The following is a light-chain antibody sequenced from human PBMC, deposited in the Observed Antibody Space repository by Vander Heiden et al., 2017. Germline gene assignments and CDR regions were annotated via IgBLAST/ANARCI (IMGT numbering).Light chain of an antibody. CDR1: SSDVESYNL. V-gene: IGLV2-23*02. J-gene: IGLJ2*01. CDR3: CSYAGSSTFLV. CDR2: EVS. Sequence: QSALTQPASVSGSPGPLITISSTGTSSDVESYNLLPWYQHHTGHAPQLMSYEVSKRPSGISNRFSGSKSGNTASLTIAGLRAEDEADHYCCSYAGSSTFLVFGGGTKLTVL.